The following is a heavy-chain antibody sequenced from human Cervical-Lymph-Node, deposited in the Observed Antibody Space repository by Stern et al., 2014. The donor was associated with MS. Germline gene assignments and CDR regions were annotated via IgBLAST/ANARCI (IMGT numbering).Heavy chain of an antibody. Sequence: VQLVESGGGVVQPGRSLRLSCEASGFRFSSYGIHWVRQAPGKGLEWVAVISYDGRNTPEGGSVKGRFPISRDNSKNMLFLHMNSLSAEDTAVYYCVTGRGYMSGQPDFDYWGQGALVTVPS. J-gene: IGHJ4*02. D-gene: IGHD5-18*01. V-gene: IGHV3-30*03. CDR3: VTGRGYMSGQPDFDY. CDR2: ISYDGRNT. CDR1: GFRFSSYG.